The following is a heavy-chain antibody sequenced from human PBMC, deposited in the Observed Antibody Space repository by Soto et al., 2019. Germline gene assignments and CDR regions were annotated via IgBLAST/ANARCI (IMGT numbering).Heavy chain of an antibody. CDR1: GGSISSGGYY. CDR2: IYYSGST. Sequence: PSETLSLTCTVSGGSISSGGYYWSWIRQHPGKGLEWIGYIYYSGSTNYNPSLKSRVTISVDTSKNQFSLKLSSVTAADTAVYYCASFRGGSGSYHVNWFDPWGQGTLVTVSS. D-gene: IGHD3-10*01. J-gene: IGHJ5*02. V-gene: IGHV4-61*08. CDR3: ASFRGGSGSYHVNWFDP.